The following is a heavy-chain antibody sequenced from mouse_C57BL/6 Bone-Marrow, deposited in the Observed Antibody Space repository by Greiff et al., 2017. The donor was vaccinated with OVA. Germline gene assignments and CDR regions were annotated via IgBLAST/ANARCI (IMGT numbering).Heavy chain of an antibody. CDR3: ARGGVTTGYDDAMDD. V-gene: IGHV1-82*01. CDR2: IYPGDGDT. Sequence: QVQLQQSGPELVKPGASVKISCKASGYAFSSYWMNWVKQSHGKGLEWIGWIYPGDGDTNYNGKFKGKATLTADKSSSTAYMQLSSLTSEDSAVYFCARGGVTTGYDDAMDDGGQGTSVTGSS. CDR1: GYAFSSYW. D-gene: IGHD2-12*01. J-gene: IGHJ4*01.